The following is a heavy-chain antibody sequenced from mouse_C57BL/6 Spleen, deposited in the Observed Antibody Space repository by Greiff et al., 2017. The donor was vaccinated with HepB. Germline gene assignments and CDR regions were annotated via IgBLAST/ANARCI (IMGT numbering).Heavy chain of an antibody. CDR3: AIYYDYDVDAMDY. D-gene: IGHD2-4*01. CDR2: ISSGSSTI. V-gene: IGHV5-17*01. CDR1: GFTFSDYG. Sequence: EVKLVESGGGLVKPGGSLKLSCAASGFTFSDYGMHWVRQAPEKGLEWVAYISSGSSTIYYADTVKGRFTISRDNAKNTLFLQMTSLRAEDTAMYYCAIYYDYDVDAMDYWGQGTSVTVSS. J-gene: IGHJ4*01.